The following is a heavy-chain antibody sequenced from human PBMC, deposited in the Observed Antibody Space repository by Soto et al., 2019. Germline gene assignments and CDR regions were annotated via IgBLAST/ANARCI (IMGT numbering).Heavy chain of an antibody. V-gene: IGHV1-58*01. J-gene: IGHJ4*02. CDR3: AENGEPAYYVGNGSDY. CDR1: GFTFTSSA. D-gene: IGHD3-10*02. CDR2: IVVGSGNT. Sequence: SVKVSCKASGFTFTSSAVQWVRQARGQRLEWIGWIVVGSGNTNYAQKFQERVTITRDMSTSTAYMELSSLRSEDTAVYYCAENGEPAYYVGNGSDYWGQGTLVTVSS.